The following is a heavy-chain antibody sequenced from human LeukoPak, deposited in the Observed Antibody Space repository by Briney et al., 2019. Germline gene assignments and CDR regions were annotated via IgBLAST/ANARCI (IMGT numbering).Heavy chain of an antibody. CDR2: ISGSGGST. V-gene: IGHV3-23*01. CDR3: AKAANGSGSRYYFDY. D-gene: IGHD3-10*01. J-gene: IGHJ4*02. CDR1: GFTFSSYA. Sequence: PGGSLRLSCAASGFTFSSYAMSWVRQAPGKGLEWVSAISGSGGSTYYADSVKGRFTISRDNSENTLYLQMNSLRAEDTAVYYCAKAANGSGSRYYFDYWGQGTLVTVSS.